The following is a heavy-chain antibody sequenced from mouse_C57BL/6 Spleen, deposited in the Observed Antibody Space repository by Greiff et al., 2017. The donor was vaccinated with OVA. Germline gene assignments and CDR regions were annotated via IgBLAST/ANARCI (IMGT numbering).Heavy chain of an antibody. CDR1: GYTFTSYW. J-gene: IGHJ2*01. V-gene: IGHV1-52*01. CDR2: IDPSDSET. Sequence: QVQLQQSGAELVRPGSSVKLSCKASGYTFTSYWMHWVKQRPIQGLEWIGNIDPSDSETHYNQKFKDKATLTVDKSSSTAYMQLSSLTSEDSAVYYCARGDGYYVRYFDYWGQGTTLTVSS. CDR3: ARGDGYYVRYFDY. D-gene: IGHD2-3*01.